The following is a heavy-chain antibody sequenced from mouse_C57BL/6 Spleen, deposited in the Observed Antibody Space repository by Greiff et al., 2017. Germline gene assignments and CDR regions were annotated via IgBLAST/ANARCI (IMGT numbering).Heavy chain of an antibody. CDR2: INPNNGGT. D-gene: IGHD2-4*01. Sequence: EVQLQQSGPELVKPGASVKMSCKASGYTFTDYNMHWVKQSHGKSLEWIGYINPNNGGTSYNQKFKGKATLTVNKSSSTAYMGLRSLTSEDSAVYYCARTAGLRRDYYAMDYWGQGTSVTVSS. J-gene: IGHJ4*01. CDR3: ARTAGLRRDYYAMDY. V-gene: IGHV1-22*01. CDR1: GYTFTDYN.